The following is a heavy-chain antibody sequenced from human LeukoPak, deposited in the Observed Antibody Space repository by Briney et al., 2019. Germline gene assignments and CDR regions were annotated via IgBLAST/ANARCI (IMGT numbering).Heavy chain of an antibody. J-gene: IGHJ5*02. CDR1: GYTFTSYD. Sequence: ASVKVSCKAPGYTFTSYDINWVRQAPGQGLEWMGWMNPNSGNTGYAQKVQGRVTMTRNTSISTAYMELSSLRSEDTAVYYCARGIPHIVVGATIHPSSYGSPVDPWGQGTLVTVSS. V-gene: IGHV1-8*01. CDR2: MNPNSGNT. D-gene: IGHD1-26*01. CDR3: ARGIPHIVVGATIHPSSYGSPVDP.